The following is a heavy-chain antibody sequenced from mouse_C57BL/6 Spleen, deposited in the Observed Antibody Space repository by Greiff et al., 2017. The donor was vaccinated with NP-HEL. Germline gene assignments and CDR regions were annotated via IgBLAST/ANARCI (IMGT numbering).Heavy chain of an antibody. V-gene: IGHV1-62-2*01. D-gene: IGHD1-1*01. J-gene: IGHJ2*01. CDR2: FYPGNGSI. Sequence: VKLMESGAELVKPGASVKLSSKASGYTFTEYTIHWVKQRSGQGLEWIGWFYPGNGSIKYNEKFKDKATLTAAKSSSTVYMELSRLTSEDSAVYFCARNEGYYYGFDYWGQGTTLTVSS. CDR3: ARNEGYYYGFDY. CDR1: GYTFTEYT.